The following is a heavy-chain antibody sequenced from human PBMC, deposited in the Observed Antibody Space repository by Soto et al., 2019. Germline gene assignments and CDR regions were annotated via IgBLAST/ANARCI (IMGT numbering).Heavy chain of an antibody. V-gene: IGHV1-46*01. CDR3: ARAKGDYYDSSGYYLVHGMDV. Sequence: GASVKVSCKASGYTFTSYYMHWVRQAPGQGLEWMGIINPSGGSTSYAQKFQGRVTMTRDTSTSTVYMELSSLRSEDTAVYYCARAKGDYYDSSGYYLVHGMDVWGQGTKVTVSS. D-gene: IGHD3-22*01. CDR1: GYTFTSYY. J-gene: IGHJ6*02. CDR2: INPSGGST.